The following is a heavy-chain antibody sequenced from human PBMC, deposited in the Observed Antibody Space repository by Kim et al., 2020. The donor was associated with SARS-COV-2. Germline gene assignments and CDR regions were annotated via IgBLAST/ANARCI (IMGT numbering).Heavy chain of an antibody. J-gene: IGHJ3*01. CDR3: AKDIAAVAGNGGPGS. CDR1: GFTFDDYA. Sequence: GGSLRLSCAASGFTFDDYAMHWVRQAPGKGLEWVSGISWNSGSIGYADSVKGRFTISRDNAKNSLYLQMNSLRAEDTALYYCAKDIAAVAGNGGPGSWGQGTMVTVSS. D-gene: IGHD6-19*01. CDR2: ISWNSGSI. V-gene: IGHV3-9*01.